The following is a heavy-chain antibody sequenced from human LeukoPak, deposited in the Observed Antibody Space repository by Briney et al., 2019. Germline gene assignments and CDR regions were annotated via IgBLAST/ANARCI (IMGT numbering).Heavy chain of an antibody. CDR2: ISYDGSTT. D-gene: IGHD3-10*01. Sequence: GGSLRLSCAASGFTFSRYWMHWVGQAPGKGLEWVAIISYDGSTTHYSNSVKGRSTISRDNSRNTVYLQMNTLRPEDTAVYYCARGHGSGSFLIDYWGQGTLVTVSS. J-gene: IGHJ4*02. CDR3: ARGHGSGSFLIDY. V-gene: IGHV3-30-3*01. CDR1: GFTFSRYW.